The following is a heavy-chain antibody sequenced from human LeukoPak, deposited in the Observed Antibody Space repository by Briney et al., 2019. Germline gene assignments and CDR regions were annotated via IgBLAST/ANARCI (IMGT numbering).Heavy chain of an antibody. CDR3: AGRYSGYDYGDAFDI. J-gene: IGHJ3*02. CDR2: IYYSVNI. V-gene: IGHV4-59*01. D-gene: IGHD5-12*01. Sequence: PSETLSLTCTVSGGSITNYYWSWIRQLPGKGLEWIGYIYYSVNINYNPSLKSRVTISVDTSKNQFSLKLSSVTAADTAVYYCAGRYSGYDYGDAFDIWGQGTMVTVSS. CDR1: GGSITNYY.